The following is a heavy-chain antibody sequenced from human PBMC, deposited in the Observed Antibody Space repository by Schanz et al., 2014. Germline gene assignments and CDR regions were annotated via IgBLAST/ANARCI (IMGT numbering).Heavy chain of an antibody. Sequence: EVQLLESGGGLVQPGGSLRLSCAASGFTFRNYGMSWVRQAPGQGLEWVSAISGSGGSTYYADSVKGRFTISRDNSKNTLYLQMNSLRTEDTAVYFCAKDTGYCHGGACYCFEYWGQGTLVGVSS. CDR1: GFTFRNYG. D-gene: IGHD2-8*02. CDR3: AKDTGYCHGGACYCFEY. V-gene: IGHV3-23*01. J-gene: IGHJ4*02. CDR2: ISGSGGST.